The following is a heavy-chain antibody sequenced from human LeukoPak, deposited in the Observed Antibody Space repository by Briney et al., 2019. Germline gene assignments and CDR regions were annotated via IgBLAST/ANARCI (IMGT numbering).Heavy chain of an antibody. J-gene: IGHJ4*02. V-gene: IGHV3-23*01. Sequence: GGSLRLSCATSGFTFSNYALSRVRQAPGKGLEWVSSICSSGTTYYADSVKGRFIISRDNSKSTLYLQMNSLRAEDTATYYCARGSDGSCYSATGDWGQGTLVTVSS. D-gene: IGHD2-15*01. CDR2: ICSSGTT. CDR3: ARGSDGSCYSATGD. CDR1: GFTFSNYA.